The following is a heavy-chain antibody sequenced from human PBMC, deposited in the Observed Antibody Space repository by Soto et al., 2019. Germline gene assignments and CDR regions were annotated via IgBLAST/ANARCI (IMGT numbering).Heavy chain of an antibody. CDR3: ARAYGGNSGVFDY. Sequence: QVQLQQWGAGLLKPSETLSLTCAVYGRSFSGYYWSWIRQPPGKGREWIGEINHSGSTNYNPSLTSRVTISVDTSQNQFSLNLSSVTAADTAVYYCARAYGGNSGVFDYWGQGTLVTVSS. D-gene: IGHD4-17*01. J-gene: IGHJ4*02. V-gene: IGHV4-34*01. CDR1: GRSFSGYY. CDR2: INHSGST.